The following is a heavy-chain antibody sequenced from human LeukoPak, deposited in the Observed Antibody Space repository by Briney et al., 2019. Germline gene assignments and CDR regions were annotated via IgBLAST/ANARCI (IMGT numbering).Heavy chain of an antibody. V-gene: IGHV3-20*04. Sequence: PGGSLRLSCAASGFTFDDYGMSWVRQAPGKGLEWVSGVNWNGGSTGYADSVRGRFTISRDNAKNSLYLQMNSLRAEDTALYYCARGLGTPQQLTLTRSDYWGQGALVTVSS. CDR3: ARGLGTPQQLTLTRSDY. CDR1: GFTFDDYG. J-gene: IGHJ4*02. CDR2: VNWNGGST. D-gene: IGHD2-2*01.